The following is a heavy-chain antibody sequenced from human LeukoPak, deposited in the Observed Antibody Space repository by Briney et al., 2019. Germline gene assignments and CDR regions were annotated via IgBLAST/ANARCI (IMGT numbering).Heavy chain of an antibody. V-gene: IGHV1-18*01. Sequence: ASVKVSCKASGYTFTSYEITWVRQAPGQGLEWMGWISPYNGNTNYAQRLQSRVTMTTDRSTSAAYMEVRSLRSDDAAVYYCARGSYYAFWGQGTLVTVSS. CDR3: ARGSYYAF. CDR2: ISPYNGNT. J-gene: IGHJ4*02. CDR1: GYTFTSYE. D-gene: IGHD1-26*01.